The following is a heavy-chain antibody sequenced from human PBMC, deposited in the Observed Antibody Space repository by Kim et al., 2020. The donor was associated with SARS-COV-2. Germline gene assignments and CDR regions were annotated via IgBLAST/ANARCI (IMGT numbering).Heavy chain of an antibody. CDR3: ARSLRRYGYNDFDY. Sequence: ASVKVYCKASGYTFTSYATNWVRQAPGQGLEWMGWINTNTGNPTYAQGFTGRFVFSLDTSVSTAYLQISSLKAEDTAVYYCARSLRRYGYNDFDYWGQGTLVTVSS. D-gene: IGHD5-12*01. V-gene: IGHV7-4-1*02. CDR1: GYTFTSYA. J-gene: IGHJ4*02. CDR2: INTNTGNP.